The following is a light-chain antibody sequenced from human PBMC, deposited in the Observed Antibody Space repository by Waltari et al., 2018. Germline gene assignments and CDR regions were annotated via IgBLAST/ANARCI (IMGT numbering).Light chain of an antibody. Sequence: QSALTQAASVSGSPGQSITISSTGTSSDVGCYKSVSWYQQHPGKAPKVLIYDVTNRPSGVSNRFSGSKSGNTASLTISGLQSEDEADYYCCSYASDITLVFGGGTKLTVL. J-gene: IGLJ3*02. CDR3: CSYASDITLV. CDR2: DVT. CDR1: SSDVGCYKS. V-gene: IGLV2-14*03.